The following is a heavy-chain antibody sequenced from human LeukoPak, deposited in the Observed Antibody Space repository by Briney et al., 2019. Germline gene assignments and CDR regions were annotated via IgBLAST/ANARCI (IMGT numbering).Heavy chain of an antibody. Sequence: GASVKVSCKASGGTFSSYAISWVRQAPGQGLEWMGWISAYSGNTNYAQNFLGRVTMTRDTSTSTAYMDLRGLKSDDTAVYFCARVAEYGDYGAYWGQGSLVTVSS. D-gene: IGHD4-17*01. J-gene: IGHJ4*02. CDR3: ARVAEYGDYGAY. CDR2: ISAYSGNT. CDR1: GGTFSSYA. V-gene: IGHV1-18*01.